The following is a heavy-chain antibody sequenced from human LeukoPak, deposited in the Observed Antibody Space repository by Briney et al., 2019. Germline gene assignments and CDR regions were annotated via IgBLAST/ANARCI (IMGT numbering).Heavy chain of an antibody. Sequence: SETLSLTCAVSGGSISSSNWWSWVRQPPGKGLEWIGEIYHSGSTNYNPSLKSRVTISVDKSKNQFSLKLSSVTAADTAVYYCARRNYDSSGYYYYYFDYWGQGTLVTVSS. D-gene: IGHD3-22*01. V-gene: IGHV4-4*02. J-gene: IGHJ4*02. CDR1: GGSISSSNW. CDR3: ARRNYDSSGYYYYYFDY. CDR2: IYHSGST.